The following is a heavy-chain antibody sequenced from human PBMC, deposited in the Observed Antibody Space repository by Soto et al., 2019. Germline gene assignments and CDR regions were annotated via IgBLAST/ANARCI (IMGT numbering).Heavy chain of an antibody. CDR3: TRKGPPRDAFDI. CDR2: TSGSGDST. Sequence: GGSLRLSCAASGFSFSSYFMSWVRQVPGKGLEWVSTTSGSGDSTYYADSVKGRFTISRDNSKNTLYLQMNSPRAEDTALYYCTRKGPPRDAFDIWGQGTMVTVSS. J-gene: IGHJ3*02. CDR1: GFSFSSYF. V-gene: IGHV3-23*01.